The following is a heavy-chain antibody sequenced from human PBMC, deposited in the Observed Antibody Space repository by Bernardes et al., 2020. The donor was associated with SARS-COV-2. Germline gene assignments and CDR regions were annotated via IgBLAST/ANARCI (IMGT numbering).Heavy chain of an antibody. CDR1: GYTFTGYY. Sequence: ASVKVSCKASGYTFTGYYMHWVRQAPGQGLEWMGWINPNSGGTNYAQKFQGWVTMTRDTSISTAYMELSRLRSDDTAVYYCARGVVGATVDYFDYWGQGTLVTVSS. CDR3: ARGVVGATVDYFDY. V-gene: IGHV1-2*04. J-gene: IGHJ4*02. CDR2: INPNSGGT. D-gene: IGHD1-26*01.